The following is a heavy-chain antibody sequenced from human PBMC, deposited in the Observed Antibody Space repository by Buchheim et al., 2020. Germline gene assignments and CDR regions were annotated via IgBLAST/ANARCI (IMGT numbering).Heavy chain of an antibody. CDR1: GFTFTTYA. J-gene: IGHJ4*02. CDR3: AKNGGRSKPLDY. V-gene: IGHV3-23*01. D-gene: IGHD2-8*01. Sequence: EVQVLESGGGLVQPGGSLRLSCVVSGFTFTTYAMRWVRQAPGKGPEWVSSISNRGGYRYYADSVKGRFTISRDNSNNTLYLQMNSLRADDTALYYCAKNGGRSKPLDYGGQGTL. CDR2: ISNRGGYR.